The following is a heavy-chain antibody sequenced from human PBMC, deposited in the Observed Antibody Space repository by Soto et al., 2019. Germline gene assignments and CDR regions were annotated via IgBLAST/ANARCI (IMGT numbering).Heavy chain of an antibody. V-gene: IGHV1-18*01. CDR1: GYTFPNFG. Sequence: QVQLVQSGAEVKKPGASVKVSCKASGYTFPNFGIRWVRQAPGQGLEWMGWIRAYTGNTNYAQNCQGRVTMTTDTSTSTGYMELRSLRSDDTAVYYCARGGTPNDYWGQGTLVTVSS. J-gene: IGHJ4*02. D-gene: IGHD3-16*01. CDR2: IRAYTGNT. CDR3: ARGGTPNDY.